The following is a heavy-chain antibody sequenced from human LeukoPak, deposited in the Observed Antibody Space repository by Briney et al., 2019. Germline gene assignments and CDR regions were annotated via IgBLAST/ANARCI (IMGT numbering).Heavy chain of an antibody. V-gene: IGHV3-21*01. CDR3: AREEGDGDSNT. CDR2: ISSSSSYI. J-gene: IGHJ4*02. CDR1: GFTFSSYS. D-gene: IGHD4-11*01. Sequence: GGSLRLSCAASGFTFSSYSMNWVRQAPGKGLEWVSSISSSSSYIYYADSVKGRFTISRDNAKNSLYLQMNSLRAEDTAVYYCAREEGDGDSNTWGQGTLVTVSS.